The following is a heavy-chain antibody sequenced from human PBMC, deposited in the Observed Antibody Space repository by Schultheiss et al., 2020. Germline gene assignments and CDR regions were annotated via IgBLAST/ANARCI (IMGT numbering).Heavy chain of an antibody. CDR1: GYSFTSYW. CDR2: IYPGDSDT. D-gene: IGHD6-19*01. J-gene: IGHJ5*02. V-gene: IGHV5-51*01. Sequence: GESLKISCKGSGYSFTSYWIGWVRQMPGKGLEWMGIIYPGDSDTRYSPSFQGQVTISADKSISTAYLQWSSLKASDTAMYYCARRGPGYSSGSRYNWFDPWGQGTLVTVSA. CDR3: ARRGPGYSSGSRYNWFDP.